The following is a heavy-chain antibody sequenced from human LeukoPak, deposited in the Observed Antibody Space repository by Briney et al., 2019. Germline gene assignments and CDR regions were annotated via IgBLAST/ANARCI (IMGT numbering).Heavy chain of an antibody. CDR1: GYTFTGYY. D-gene: IGHD1-26*01. J-gene: IGHJ3*02. CDR3: AREGGSYDDAFDI. Sequence: APVKVSCKASGYTFTGYYMHWVRQAPGQGLEWMGWINPNSGGTNYAQKFQGRVTMTRDTSISTAYMELSRLRSDDTAVYYCAREGGSYDDAFDIWGQGTMVTVSS. V-gene: IGHV1-2*02. CDR2: INPNSGGT.